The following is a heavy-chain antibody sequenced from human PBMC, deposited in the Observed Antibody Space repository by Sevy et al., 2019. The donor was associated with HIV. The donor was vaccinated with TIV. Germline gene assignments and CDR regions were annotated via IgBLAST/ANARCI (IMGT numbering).Heavy chain of an antibody. V-gene: IGHV3-21*06. J-gene: IGHJ6*02. CDR3: ARDKTILEGRYGMDV. D-gene: IGHD3-3*01. Sequence: GGSLRLSCTASGFSFNGYGMHWVRQAPGKGLEWVSFISTSSGYIYYADSVKGRFTISRDNAKNSLYLQMNSLRAEDTAVYYCARDKTILEGRYGMDVWGQGTTVTVSS. CDR1: GFSFNGYG. CDR2: ISTSSGYI.